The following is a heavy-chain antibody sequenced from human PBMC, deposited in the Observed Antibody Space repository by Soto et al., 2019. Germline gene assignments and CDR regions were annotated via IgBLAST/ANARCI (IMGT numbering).Heavy chain of an antibody. CDR3: AKDARDTGGDSGIDY. D-gene: IGHD2-21*02. CDR2: IIGSGAIT. CDR1: EFTFNSYA. V-gene: IGHV3-23*01. Sequence: RVSCVASEFTFNSYAMSCVRQAPGMGLEWVSSIIGSGAITYYADSVKGRFTISRDNSKSTLYLQMNSLRVEDTALYYCAKDARDTGGDSGIDYWGQGTLVTVSS. J-gene: IGHJ4*02.